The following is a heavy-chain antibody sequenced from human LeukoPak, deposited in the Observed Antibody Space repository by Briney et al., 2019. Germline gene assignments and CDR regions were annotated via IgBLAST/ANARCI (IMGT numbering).Heavy chain of an antibody. J-gene: IGHJ4*02. CDR2: IYYSGST. Sequence: NPSETLSLTCTVSGGSISNSNYYWGWIRQPPGKGLEWIGNIYYSGSTYYNPSLRSRVTISVDTSKNQFSLKLSSVTAADTAVYYCARDLEGYWGQGTLVTVSS. V-gene: IGHV4-39*07. CDR3: ARDLEGY. CDR1: GGSISNSNYY.